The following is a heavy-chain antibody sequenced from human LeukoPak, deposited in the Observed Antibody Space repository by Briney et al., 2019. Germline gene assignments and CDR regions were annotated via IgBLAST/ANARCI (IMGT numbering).Heavy chain of an antibody. Sequence: GASVKVSCKASGYTFTSYGISWVRQAPGQGLEWMGWISAYNGNTNYAQKLQGRVTMTTDTSTSTAYMELRSLRSEDTAVYYCARSPYCSSTSCYNTPPSNYYYYYHMDVWGKGTTVTVSS. D-gene: IGHD2-2*02. CDR1: GYTFTSYG. CDR2: ISAYNGNT. J-gene: IGHJ6*03. V-gene: IGHV1-18*01. CDR3: ARSPYCSSTSCYNTPPSNYYYYYHMDV.